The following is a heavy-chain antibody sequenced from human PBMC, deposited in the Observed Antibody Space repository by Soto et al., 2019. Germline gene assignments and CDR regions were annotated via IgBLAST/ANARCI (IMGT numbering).Heavy chain of an antibody. D-gene: IGHD2-2*01. CDR1: GGSISSYY. CDR2: IYYSGST. J-gene: IGHJ6*03. Sequence: SETLSLTCTVSGGSISSYYWSWIRQPPGKGLEWIGYIYYSGSTNYNPSLKSRVTISVDTSKNQFSLKLSSVTAADTAVYYCARQKIVVVPAAMPPYYYYMDVWGKGTTVTV. V-gene: IGHV4-59*08. CDR3: ARQKIVVVPAAMPPYYYYMDV.